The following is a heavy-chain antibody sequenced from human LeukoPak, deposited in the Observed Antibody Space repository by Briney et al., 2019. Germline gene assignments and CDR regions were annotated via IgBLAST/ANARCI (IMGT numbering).Heavy chain of an antibody. J-gene: IGHJ5*02. CDR1: RFTLGDYA. V-gene: IGHV3-49*04. CDR3: TRGSGMAIFGVAQPGVTIWFDP. Sequence: PLRTPRLSPTPSRFTLGDYAMRSVRQAPGKGREGGGFVRSKAYGGTTEYAACVKGRFTISSDDSKSIVYLQMNRLKTEDTAVYYCTRGSGMAIFGVAQPGVTIWFDPWGEGALVTLSS. D-gene: IGHD3-3*01. CDR2: VRSKAYGGTT.